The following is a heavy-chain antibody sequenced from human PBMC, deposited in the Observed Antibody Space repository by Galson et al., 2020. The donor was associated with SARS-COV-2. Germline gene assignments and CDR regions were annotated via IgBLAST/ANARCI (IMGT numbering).Heavy chain of an antibody. CDR3: VRDGSQPGDLFDV. V-gene: IGHV3-48*03. CDR2: INPGGGNM. Sequence: TGGSLRLSCVGSGFPLINHEMSWVRQAPGKGLEWVSYINPGGGNMFYADSVKGRFTISRDNAKNALYLQLNSLRAEDSAIYYCVRDGSQPGDLFDVWGQGTMVIVSS. CDR1: GFPLINHE. J-gene: IGHJ3*01. D-gene: IGHD3-16*01.